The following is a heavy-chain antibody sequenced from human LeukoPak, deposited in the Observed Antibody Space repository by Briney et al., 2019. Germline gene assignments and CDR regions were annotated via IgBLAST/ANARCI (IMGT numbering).Heavy chain of an antibody. CDR1: GFTFSSYV. Sequence: PGGSLRLSCAASGFTFSSYVMHWVRQAPGKGLEWVAIISYDGSNEYYADSVKGRFTISRDNSKNTLYLQMNSLRAEDTAVYYCARDQGGVGYWGQGTLVTVSS. V-gene: IGHV3-30*04. J-gene: IGHJ4*02. CDR2: ISYDGSNE. CDR3: ARDQGGVGY. D-gene: IGHD3-16*01.